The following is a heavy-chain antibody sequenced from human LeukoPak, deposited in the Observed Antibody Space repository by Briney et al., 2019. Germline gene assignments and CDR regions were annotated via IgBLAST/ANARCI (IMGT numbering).Heavy chain of an antibody. J-gene: IGHJ6*03. CDR3: ARGHGDGDFWSGYYYYYYYYMDV. V-gene: IGHV4-61*02. D-gene: IGHD3-3*01. Sequence: PSQTLSLTCTVSGGSISSGSYYWSWIRQPAGKGLEWIGRIYTSGSTNYNPSLKSRVTISVDTSKNQFSLKLSSVTAADTAVYYCARGHGDGDFWSGYYYYYYYYMDVWGKGTAVTVSS. CDR2: IYTSGST. CDR1: GGSISSGSYY.